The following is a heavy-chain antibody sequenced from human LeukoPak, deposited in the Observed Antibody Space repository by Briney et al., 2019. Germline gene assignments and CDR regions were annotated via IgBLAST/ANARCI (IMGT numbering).Heavy chain of an antibody. CDR1: GGTFSSYA. D-gene: IGHD4-17*01. CDR3: ARGVYGDFYFDF. J-gene: IGHJ4*02. CDR2: IIPIFGTA. Sequence: ASVNVSCKASGGTFSSYAISWVRQAPGQGLEWMGGIIPIFGTANYAQKFQGRVTITADESTSTAYMELSSLRSEDTAVYYCARGVYGDFYFDFWGQGTLVTVSS. V-gene: IGHV1-69*13.